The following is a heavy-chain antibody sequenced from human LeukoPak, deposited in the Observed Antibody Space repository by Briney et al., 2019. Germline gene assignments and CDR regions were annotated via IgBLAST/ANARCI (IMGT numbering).Heavy chain of an antibody. V-gene: IGHV3-7*01. CDR3: ARSEGKGVVDY. CDR1: GFTFNNYE. CDR2: INQDGSET. J-gene: IGHJ4*02. Sequence: PGGSLRLSCAASGFTFNNYEMHWVRQAPGKGLEWVANINQDGSETYYVDSLNGRFTVSKDNAKQSLYLQMNSLRAEDTAVYYCARSEGKGVVDYWGQGTLVTVSS. D-gene: IGHD1-14*01.